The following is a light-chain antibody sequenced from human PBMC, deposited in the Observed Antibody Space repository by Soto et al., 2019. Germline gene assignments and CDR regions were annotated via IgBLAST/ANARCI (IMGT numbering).Light chain of an antibody. CDR2: DAS. Sequence: EIVLTQSPATLSLSPGERATLSCRASQSIATSLAWYQQRPGQAPRLLIYDASTRATGIPARFSGSGSGTDFTLTISSLEPEDFAVYYCHQRSDWPRTFGQGTKVEIK. J-gene: IGKJ1*01. CDR1: QSIATS. CDR3: HQRSDWPRT. V-gene: IGKV3-11*01.